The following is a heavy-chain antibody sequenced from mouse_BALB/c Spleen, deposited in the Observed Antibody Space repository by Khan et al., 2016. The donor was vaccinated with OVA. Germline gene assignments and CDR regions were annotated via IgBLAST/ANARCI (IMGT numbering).Heavy chain of an antibody. D-gene: IGHD1-1*01. V-gene: IGHV1S81*02. CDR2: INPSNGGT. CDR3: TRRGVYYYGSSDAGYFDV. J-gene: IGHJ1*01. Sequence: QVQLQQPGAELVKPGASVKLSCKASGYTFTSYYMYWVKQRPGQGLEWIGGINPSNGGTNFNEKSKSKATLTADKSSRTAYMQLSSLTSEDSAVYYGTRRGVYYYGSSDAGYFDVWGAGTTVTVSS. CDR1: GYTFTSYY.